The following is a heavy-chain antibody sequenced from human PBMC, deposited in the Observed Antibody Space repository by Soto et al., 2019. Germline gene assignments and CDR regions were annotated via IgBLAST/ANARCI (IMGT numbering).Heavy chain of an antibody. V-gene: IGHV1-18*01. D-gene: IGHD3-3*01. CDR3: ARVGIFGVVIYYYYGMDV. Sequence: QVQLVQSGAEVKKPGASVKVSCKASGYTFTSYGIIWVRQAPGQGLEWMGWISAYNGNTNYAQKLQGRVTMTTDTSTSTAYMELRGLRSDDTAVYYCARVGIFGVVIYYYYGMDVWGQGTTVTVSS. CDR2: ISAYNGNT. J-gene: IGHJ6*02. CDR1: GYTFTSYG.